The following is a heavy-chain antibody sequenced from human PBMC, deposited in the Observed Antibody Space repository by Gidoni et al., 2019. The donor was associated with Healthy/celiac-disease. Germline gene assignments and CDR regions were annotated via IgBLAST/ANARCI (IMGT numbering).Heavy chain of an antibody. V-gene: IGHV3-21*01. J-gene: IGHJ4*02. D-gene: IGHD3-10*01. CDR3: ARDDYGSGSYYLGY. Sequence: EVQLVESGGGLVKPGGSLRLSCAASGCTFSSYSMNWVRQAPGKGLEWVSSISSSSSYIYYADSVKGRFTISRDNAKNSLYLQMNSLRAEDTAVYYCARDDYGSGSYYLGYWGQGTLVTVSS. CDR1: GCTFSSYS. CDR2: ISSSSSYI.